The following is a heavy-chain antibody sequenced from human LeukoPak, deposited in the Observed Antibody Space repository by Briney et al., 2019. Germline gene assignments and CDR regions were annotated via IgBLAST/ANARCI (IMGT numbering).Heavy chain of an antibody. Sequence: SETLSLTCTVSGVSISSYYWSWIRQPPGKGLEWIGYIYYSGNTNYSPSLKSRVTTSVDTSKNQFSLKLSSVTAADTAVYYCARGGSRDGYNRPLDYWGQGTLVTVSS. D-gene: IGHD5-24*01. CDR2: IYYSGNT. J-gene: IGHJ4*02. CDR1: GVSISSYY. CDR3: ARGGSRDGYNRPLDY. V-gene: IGHV4-59*01.